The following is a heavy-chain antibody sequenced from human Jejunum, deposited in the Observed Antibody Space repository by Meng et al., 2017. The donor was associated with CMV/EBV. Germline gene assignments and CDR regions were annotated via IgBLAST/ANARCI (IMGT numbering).Heavy chain of an antibody. CDR3: ARGRVACSSTSCHRGGLDY. Sequence: YWMSWVRQAPGQGLEWVSSISKSSSHNYYADSVKGRFTISRDNAKNSLYLHMNSLRVEDTAVYYCARGRVACSSTSCHRGGLDYWGQGTLVTVSS. J-gene: IGHJ4*02. D-gene: IGHD2-2*02. V-gene: IGHV3-21*01. CDR2: ISKSSSHN. CDR1: YW.